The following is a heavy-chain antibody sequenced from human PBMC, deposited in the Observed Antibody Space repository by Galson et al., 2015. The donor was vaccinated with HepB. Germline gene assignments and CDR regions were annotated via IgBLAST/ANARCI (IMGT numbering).Heavy chain of an antibody. CDR1: GYSLTELS. CDR2: FDPENGET. CDR3: TTDNGYSDSLDF. D-gene: IGHD3-22*01. J-gene: IGHJ4*02. Sequence: SVKVSCKVSGYSLTELSMHWVRQALGRGLEWMGGFDPENGETIYAQKFQDRVTMTEDTSTDTAYLELRSLTYEDTALYYCTTDNGYSDSLDFWGQGTLVTVSS. V-gene: IGHV1-24*01.